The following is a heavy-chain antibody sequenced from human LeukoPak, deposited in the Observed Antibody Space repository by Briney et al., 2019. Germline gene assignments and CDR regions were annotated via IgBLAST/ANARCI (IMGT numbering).Heavy chain of an antibody. CDR3: ARVSSGWSTDYYFDY. D-gene: IGHD6-19*01. V-gene: IGHV4-59*11. CDR2: IYYSGST. CDR1: VRSLSSHY. J-gene: IGHJ4*02. Sequence: PSDTLSLICTVSVRSLSSHYWSWLRQPTGKGLEWIGYIYYSGSTNYNPSLKSRVTISVDTSKNQFSLKLSSVTAADTAVYYCARVSSGWSTDYYFDYWGQGTLVTVSS.